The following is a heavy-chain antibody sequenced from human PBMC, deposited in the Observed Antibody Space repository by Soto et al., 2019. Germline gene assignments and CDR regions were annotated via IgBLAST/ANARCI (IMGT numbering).Heavy chain of an antibody. Sequence: EVQLLESGGGFVQPGGSLRLSCAASGFTFDSYAMSWVRQAPGKGLEWVSTLSGSGGFTYHADSVKGRFTISRDNSKNTLYLQMNSLRAEDTAVYYCAKCRYYDILTGSDNYYYLYGMDVWGQGTTVTVSS. CDR1: GFTFDSYA. CDR3: AKCRYYDILTGSDNYYYLYGMDV. CDR2: LSGSGGFT. J-gene: IGHJ6*02. D-gene: IGHD3-9*01. V-gene: IGHV3-23*01.